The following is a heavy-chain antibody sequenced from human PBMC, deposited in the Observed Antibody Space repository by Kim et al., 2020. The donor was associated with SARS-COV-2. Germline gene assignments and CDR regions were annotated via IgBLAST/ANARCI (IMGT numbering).Heavy chain of an antibody. Sequence: SETLSLTCTVSGGSISSYYWSWIRQPPGKGLEWIGYIYYSGSTNYNPSLKSRVTISVDTSKNQFSLRLSSVTAADTAVYYCARDSSSWFNWFNTWGQGTLVTVSS. D-gene: IGHD6-13*01. CDR2: IYYSGST. V-gene: IGHV4-59*01. CDR1: GGSISSYY. J-gene: IGHJ5*02. CDR3: ARDSSSWFNWFNT.